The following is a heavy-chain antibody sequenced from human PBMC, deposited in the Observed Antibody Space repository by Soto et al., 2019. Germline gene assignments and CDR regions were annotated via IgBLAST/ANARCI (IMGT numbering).Heavy chain of an antibody. D-gene: IGHD5-12*01. J-gene: IGHJ6*03. CDR2: IRSKAYGGTT. CDR3: TSEYVRVAPMVYYYYMYV. Sequence: VQLVESGGGLVQPGRSLRLSCTASGFTFGDYAMSWFRQAPGKGLEWVGFIRSKAYGGTTEYAASVKGRFTITRDVSKSIAYLQMNSLKTEDTAMYYCTSEYVRVAPMVYYYYMYVWGKGTTVTVSS. CDR1: GFTFGDYA. V-gene: IGHV3-49*03.